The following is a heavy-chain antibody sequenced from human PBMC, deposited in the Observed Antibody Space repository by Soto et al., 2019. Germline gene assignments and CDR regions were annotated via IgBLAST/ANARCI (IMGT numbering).Heavy chain of an antibody. CDR2: INPSGGST. CDR3: ARRSPIPGGLDY. Sequence: ASVKVSCKASGYTLTSYYMHWVRQAPGQGLEWMGIINPSGGSTSYAQKFQGRVTMTRDTSTSTVYMELSSLRSEDTAVYYCARRSPIPGGLDYWGQGTLVTVSS. D-gene: IGHD2-21*01. V-gene: IGHV1-46*01. J-gene: IGHJ4*02. CDR1: GYTLTSYY.